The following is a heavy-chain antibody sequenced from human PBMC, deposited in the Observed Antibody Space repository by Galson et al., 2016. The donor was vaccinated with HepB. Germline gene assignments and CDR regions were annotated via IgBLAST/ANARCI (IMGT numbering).Heavy chain of an antibody. D-gene: IGHD1-1*01. CDR1: GFTFNTYW. V-gene: IGHV3-7*01. J-gene: IGHJ6*02. CDR2: LKKDGSEK. Sequence: SMRLSCAASGFTFNTYWMTWVRQAPGKGLEWVAKLKKDGSEKSYVDSVKGRFTVSRDNAKNCLYLQMNSLRAEDTAVYYCAALDHGEDVWGQGTTVAVSS. CDR3: AALDHGEDV.